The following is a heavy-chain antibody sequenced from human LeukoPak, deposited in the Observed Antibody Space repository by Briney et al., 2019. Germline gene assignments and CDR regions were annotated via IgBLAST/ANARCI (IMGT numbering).Heavy chain of an antibody. Sequence: GGSLRLSCAASGFTFSSYAMHWVRQAPGKGLEWVSSISSSSSYIYYADSVKGRFTISRDNAKNSLYLQMNSLRAEDTAVYYCARDSPIAVAGKGDYWGQGTLVTVSS. CDR3: ARDSPIAVAGKGDY. CDR2: ISSSSSYI. J-gene: IGHJ4*02. D-gene: IGHD6-19*01. V-gene: IGHV3-21*01. CDR1: GFTFSSYA.